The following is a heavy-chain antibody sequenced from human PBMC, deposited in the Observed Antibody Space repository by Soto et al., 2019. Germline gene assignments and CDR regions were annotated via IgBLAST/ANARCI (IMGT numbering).Heavy chain of an antibody. Sequence: QVQLVQSGAEVKKPGASVKVSCKASGYTFTSYYMHWVRQAPGQGLEWMGIINPSGGSTSYAQKFQGRVTMTRDTSTSTVYMELSSLRSEDTAVYYCARVKMSSGYDKNYAFDIWGQGTMVTVSS. V-gene: IGHV1-46*03. J-gene: IGHJ3*02. CDR2: INPSGGST. CDR3: ARVKMSSGYDKNYAFDI. CDR1: GYTFTSYY. D-gene: IGHD5-12*01.